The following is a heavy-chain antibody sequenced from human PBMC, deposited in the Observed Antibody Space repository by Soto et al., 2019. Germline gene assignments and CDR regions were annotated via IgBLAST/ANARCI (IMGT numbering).Heavy chain of an antibody. J-gene: IGHJ5*02. CDR2: IYYSGTT. D-gene: IGHD3-10*01. Sequence: SETLSLTCAVSGYSISSSNWWGWIRQPPGKGLEWIGYIYYSGTTYYNPSLKSRVTMSVDTSKNQFSLKLTSVTAADTAVYYCARLEYYYGSGSYYDLTYNWFDPWGQGTLVTVSS. CDR3: ARLEYYYGSGSYYDLTYNWFDP. CDR1: GYSISSSNW. V-gene: IGHV4-28*01.